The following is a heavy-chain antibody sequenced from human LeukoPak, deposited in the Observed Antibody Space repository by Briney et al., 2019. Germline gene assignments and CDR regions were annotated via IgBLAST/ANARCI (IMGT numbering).Heavy chain of an antibody. Sequence: SETLSLTCTVSGGSISSSSYYWGWIRQPPGKGLEWIGSIYYSGSTYYNPSLKSRVTISVDTSKDQFSLKLSSVTAADTAVYYCARRGTVTTERFDYWGQGTLVTVSS. CDR2: IYYSGST. D-gene: IGHD4-11*01. J-gene: IGHJ4*02. V-gene: IGHV4-39*01. CDR1: GGSISSSSYY. CDR3: ARRGTVTTERFDY.